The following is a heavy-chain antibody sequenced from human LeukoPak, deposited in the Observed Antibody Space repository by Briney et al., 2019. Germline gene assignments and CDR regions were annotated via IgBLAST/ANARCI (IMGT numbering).Heavy chain of an antibody. D-gene: IGHD5-12*01. J-gene: IGHJ4*02. CDR3: ARVDDLYIGY. Sequence: SETLSLTCTLSVGSISSSSYYGGWIRQPRGKGLEWLGSIYYGGTTYYNPALNSRVTISVNTSKKRFSLKLSFVTAADTVVYYCARVDDLYIGYWGKGTLVTVSS. CDR1: VGSISSSSYY. V-gene: IGHV4-39*01. CDR2: IYYGGTT.